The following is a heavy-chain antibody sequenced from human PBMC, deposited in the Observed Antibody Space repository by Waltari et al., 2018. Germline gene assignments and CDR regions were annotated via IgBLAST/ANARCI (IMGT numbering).Heavy chain of an antibody. CDR2: MWYDGSNQ. CDR3: ARQGYSGSSLTYDY. Sequence: QVQPVESGGGVVQPGRSLRHACAASGFTLTSYGMHGVRPAPGKGLEWVAVMWYDGSNQYYADSVKGRFTISRDISKSTLYLQMNSLGPQDTAVYYCARQGYSGSSLTYDYWGQGTLVTVSS. CDR1: GFTLTSYG. D-gene: IGHD6-13*01. J-gene: IGHJ4*02. V-gene: IGHV3-33*01.